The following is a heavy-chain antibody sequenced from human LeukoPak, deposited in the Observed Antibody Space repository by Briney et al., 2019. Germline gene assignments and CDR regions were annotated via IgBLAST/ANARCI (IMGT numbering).Heavy chain of an antibody. CDR3: ARARPGLRSRYYYGMDV. CDR1: GGSISSYY. CDR2: IYYSGST. V-gene: IGHV4-59*12. D-gene: IGHD3-3*01. J-gene: IGHJ6*02. Sequence: SETLSLTCTVSGGSISSYYWSWIRQPPGKGLEWIGYIYYSGSTNYNPSLKSRVTISVDTSKNQFSLKLSSVTAADTAVYYCARARPGLRSRYYYGMDVWGQGTTVTVSS.